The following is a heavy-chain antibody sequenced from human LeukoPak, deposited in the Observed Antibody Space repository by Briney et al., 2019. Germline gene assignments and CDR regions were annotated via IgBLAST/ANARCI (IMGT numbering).Heavy chain of an antibody. CDR1: GFTFDDYT. CDR3: AKDIRKMATPGGYFDY. V-gene: IGHV3-43*01. D-gene: IGHD5-24*01. CDR2: ISWDGGST. Sequence: GGSLRLSCAASGFTFDDYTMHWVRQAPGKGLEWVSLISWDGGSTYYADSVKGRFTISRDNSKNSLYLQMNSLRTEDTALYYCAKDIRKMATPGGYFDYWGQGTLVTVSS. J-gene: IGHJ4*02.